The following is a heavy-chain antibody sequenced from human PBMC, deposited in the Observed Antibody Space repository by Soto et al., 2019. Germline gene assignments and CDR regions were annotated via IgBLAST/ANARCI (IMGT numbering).Heavy chain of an antibody. D-gene: IGHD6-19*01. V-gene: IGHV6-1*01. Sequence: QVHLQQSGPGLVKPSQTLSLTCAISGDSVSSNTAAWNWIRSSPSRGLEWLGRTYYRSNWRHDYAVSVKSRITVNPDTSKNHFELQLNSVTPGDTAVYYCARGVAGSGFDLWGQGTLVTVSS. CDR2: TYYRSNWRH. CDR3: ARGVAGSGFDL. J-gene: IGHJ4*02. CDR1: GDSVSSNTAA.